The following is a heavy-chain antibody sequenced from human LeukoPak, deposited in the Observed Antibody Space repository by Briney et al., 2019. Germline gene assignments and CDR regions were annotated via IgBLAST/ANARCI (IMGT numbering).Heavy chain of an antibody. Sequence: ASVKVSCKASGYTFTVYYMHWVRQAPGQGLEWMGWINPNSGGTNYAQKFQGRVTMTRDKSIRTAYMELSRLTSDDTAVYYCARNIWFGESADAFDIWGQGTMVTVSS. CDR3: ARNIWFGESADAFDI. D-gene: IGHD3-10*01. CDR2: INPNSGGT. CDR1: GYTFTVYY. J-gene: IGHJ3*02. V-gene: IGHV1-2*02.